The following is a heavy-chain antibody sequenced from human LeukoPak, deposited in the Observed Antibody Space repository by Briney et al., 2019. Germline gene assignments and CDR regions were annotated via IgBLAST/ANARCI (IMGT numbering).Heavy chain of an antibody. V-gene: IGHV3-7*01. D-gene: IGHD1-14*01. CDR3: ARADRPGAVDY. J-gene: IGHJ4*02. CDR2: IDEHGSEE. Sequence: GGSLRVSCVASGFTFSSYWMSWVRQAPGEGLEWVANIDEHGSEEYYVDAAKGRFTIYRDNAKNSLYLQMNSLRVEDTAVYYCARADRPGAVDYWGQGTLVTVSS. CDR1: GFTFSSYW.